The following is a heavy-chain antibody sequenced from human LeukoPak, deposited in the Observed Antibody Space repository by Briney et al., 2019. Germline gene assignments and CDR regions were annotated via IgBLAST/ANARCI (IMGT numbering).Heavy chain of an antibody. CDR3: ARGSPLRSMDV. V-gene: IGHV3-53*01. D-gene: IGHD3-3*01. CDR2: IYSGGST. Sequence: GGSLRLSCAASGITVSSNYMSWVRQAPGKGLEWVSVIYSGGSTYYADSVKGRFTISRDNSKNTLYLQMNSLRAEDTAVYYCARGSPLRSMDVWGQGTTVTVSS. J-gene: IGHJ6*02. CDR1: GITVSSNY.